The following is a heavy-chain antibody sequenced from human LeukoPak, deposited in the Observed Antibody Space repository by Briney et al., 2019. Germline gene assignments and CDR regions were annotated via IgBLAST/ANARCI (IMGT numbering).Heavy chain of an antibody. V-gene: IGHV4-34*01. D-gene: IGHD3-3*01. J-gene: IGHJ4*02. CDR3: ARGLRFLEWLPRVGYFDY. Sequence: SSETLSLTCAVYGGSFSGYYWSWIRQPPGKGLEWIGEINHSGSTNYNPSLKSRVTISVDTSKNQFSLKLSSVTAADTAVYYCARGLRFLEWLPRVGYFDYWGQGTLVTVSS. CDR1: GGSFSGYY. CDR2: INHSGST.